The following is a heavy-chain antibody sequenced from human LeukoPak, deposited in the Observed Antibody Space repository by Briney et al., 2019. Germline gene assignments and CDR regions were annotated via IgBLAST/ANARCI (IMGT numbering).Heavy chain of an antibody. Sequence: GGSLRLSCAASGFTFSDYYMSWIRQAPGKGLEWVSYISSSGSTIYYADPVKGRFTISRDNAKNSLYLQMNSLRAEDTAVYYCARKRGYSGYDSVFTDYWGQGTLVTVSS. D-gene: IGHD5-12*01. CDR3: ARKRGYSGYDSVFTDY. CDR1: GFTFSDYY. J-gene: IGHJ4*02. V-gene: IGHV3-11*01. CDR2: ISSSGSTI.